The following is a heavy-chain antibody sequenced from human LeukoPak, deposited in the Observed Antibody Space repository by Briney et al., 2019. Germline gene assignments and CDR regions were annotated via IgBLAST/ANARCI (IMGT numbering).Heavy chain of an antibody. CDR1: GFTFNIYE. Sequence: PGGSLRLSCAASGFTFNIYEMNWVRQAPGKGLEWVSYISSSGSTIYYADSVKGRFTISRDNAKNSLYLQMNSLRAEDTAVYYCARGVRDILSGYYTDYYFYYMDVWGKGTTVTVSS. CDR3: ARGVRDILSGYYTDYYFYYMDV. D-gene: IGHD3-9*01. V-gene: IGHV3-48*03. CDR2: ISSSGSTI. J-gene: IGHJ6*03.